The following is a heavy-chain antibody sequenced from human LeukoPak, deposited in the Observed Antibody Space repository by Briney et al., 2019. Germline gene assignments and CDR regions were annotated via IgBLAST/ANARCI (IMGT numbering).Heavy chain of an antibody. CDR2: IYSGGST. CDR1: GFTVSSNY. V-gene: IGHV3-66*01. CDR3: ARDLGYCSSTSCSYYFDY. Sequence: GGSLRLSCAASGFTVSSNYMSWVRQAPGKGLEWVSVIYSGGSTYYADSVKGRFTISRDNSKNTLYLQMNSLRAEDTAVYYCARDLGYCSSTSCSYYFDYWGQGTLVTVSS. J-gene: IGHJ4*02. D-gene: IGHD2-2*01.